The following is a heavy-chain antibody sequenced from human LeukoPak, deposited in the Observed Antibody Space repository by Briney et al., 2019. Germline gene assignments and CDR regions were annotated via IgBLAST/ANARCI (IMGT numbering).Heavy chain of an antibody. CDR1: GGSFSGYY. D-gene: IGHD2-21*02. Sequence: SETLSLTCAVYGGSFSGYYWSWIRQPPGKGLECIGEINHSGSTNYNPSLKSRVTISVDTSKNQFSLKLNSVTAADTAVYYCARGVTVTSYDSYMDVWGKGTTVTVSS. CDR3: ARGVTVTSYDSYMDV. CDR2: INHSGST. V-gene: IGHV4-34*01. J-gene: IGHJ6*03.